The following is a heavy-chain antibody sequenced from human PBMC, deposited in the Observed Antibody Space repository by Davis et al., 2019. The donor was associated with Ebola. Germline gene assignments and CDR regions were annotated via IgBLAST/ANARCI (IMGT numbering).Heavy chain of an antibody. CDR2: INHSGST. CDR3: ARPWYSGTYYDAYDI. D-gene: IGHD1-26*01. CDR1: GGSFSGYY. Sequence: MPGGSLRLSCAVYGGSFSGYYWSWIRQPPGKGLEWIGEINHSGSTNYNPSLKSRVTISVDTSKNQFSLKLSSVTAADTAVYYCARPWYSGTYYDAYDIWGQGTMVAVSS. J-gene: IGHJ3*02. V-gene: IGHV4-34*01.